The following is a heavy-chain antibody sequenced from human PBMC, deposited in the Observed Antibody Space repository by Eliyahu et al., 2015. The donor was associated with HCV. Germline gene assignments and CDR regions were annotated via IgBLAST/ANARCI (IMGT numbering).Heavy chain of an antibody. D-gene: IGHD1-1*01. J-gene: IGHJ4*02. V-gene: IGHV3-15*01. CDR3: TAAVHDPFFDC. CDR2: IKSKTDGGTT. CDR1: GFNFNNAW. Sequence: EVQLVESGGGLVKPGGSLRLSCAASGFNFNNAWMSWVRQAPGKGLEXIGRIKSKTDGGTTYYAAPVKGRFTISRDDSKNTVYLQMNSLKTEDTAVYFCTAAVHDPFFDCWGQGNLVTVSS.